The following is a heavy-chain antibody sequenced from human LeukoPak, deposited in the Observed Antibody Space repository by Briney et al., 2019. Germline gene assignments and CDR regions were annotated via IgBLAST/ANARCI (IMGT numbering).Heavy chain of an antibody. CDR2: IRYDGSNK. D-gene: IGHD1-1*01. V-gene: IGHV3-30*02. CDR1: GFIFNSYW. J-gene: IGHJ6*03. CDR3: AKNGRGSYYYYYYYMDV. Sequence: GGSLRLSCAASGFIFNSYWMGWVRQAPGKGLEWVAFIRYDGSNKYYADSVKGRFTISRDNSKNTLYLQMNSLRAEDTAVYYCAKNGRGSYYYYYYYMDVWGKGTTVTVSS.